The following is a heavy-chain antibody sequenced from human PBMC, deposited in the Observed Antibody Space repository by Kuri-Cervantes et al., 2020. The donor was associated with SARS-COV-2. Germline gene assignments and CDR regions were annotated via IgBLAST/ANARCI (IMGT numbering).Heavy chain of an antibody. D-gene: IGHD5-18*01. CDR1: GGSISSGGYY. V-gene: IGHV4-31*03. Sequence: SETLSLTCTVSGGSISSGGYYWSWIRQHPGKGLEWIGYIYYSGSTYYNPSLKSRVTISVDTSKNQFSLKLSSVTAADTAVYYCARGNELWGNHFDYWGQGTRVTGSS. CDR2: IYYSGST. CDR3: ARGNELWGNHFDY. J-gene: IGHJ4*02.